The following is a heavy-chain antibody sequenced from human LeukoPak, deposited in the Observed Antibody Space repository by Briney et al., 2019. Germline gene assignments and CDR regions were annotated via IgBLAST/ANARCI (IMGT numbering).Heavy chain of an antibody. J-gene: IGHJ3*02. Sequence: GGSLRLSCAASGFTFRDYWMHWVRQAPGKGLMWVAHIDSDATSTYYTDSVRGRFTISRDNAKNSLYLQMNSLRAEDTAVYYCALEMATIEGAFDIWGQGTMVTVSS. CDR2: IDSDATST. V-gene: IGHV3-74*01. CDR1: GFTFRDYW. D-gene: IGHD5-24*01. CDR3: ALEMATIEGAFDI.